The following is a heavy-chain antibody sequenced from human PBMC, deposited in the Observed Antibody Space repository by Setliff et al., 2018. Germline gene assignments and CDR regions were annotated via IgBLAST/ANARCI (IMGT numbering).Heavy chain of an antibody. CDR2: IKQDGSEK. D-gene: IGHD3-3*01. V-gene: IGHV3-7*01. CDR3: ARATLTIFGVVTPFDY. J-gene: IGHJ4*02. Sequence: PWGSLRLSCAASGFTFSSYWMSWVRQAPGKGLEWVANIKQDGSEKYYVDSVKGRFTISRDNAKNSLYLQMNSPRAEDTAVYYCARATLTIFGVVTPFDYWGQGTLVTVSS. CDR1: GFTFSSYW.